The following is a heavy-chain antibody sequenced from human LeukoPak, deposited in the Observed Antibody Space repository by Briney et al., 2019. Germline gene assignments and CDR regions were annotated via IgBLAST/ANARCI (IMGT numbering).Heavy chain of an antibody. CDR3: AKGEYFYGSGTYDY. D-gene: IGHD3-10*01. V-gene: IGHV3-21*04. Sequence: GGSLRLSCSASGFTFSTYDMNWVRQAPGKGLEWVSSITSTSSYIYYADSVKGRFTISRDNSKNTLYLQVNSLRAEDTAVYFCAKGEYFYGSGTYDYWGQGTPVTVSS. CDR1: GFTFSTYD. CDR2: ITSTSSYI. J-gene: IGHJ4*02.